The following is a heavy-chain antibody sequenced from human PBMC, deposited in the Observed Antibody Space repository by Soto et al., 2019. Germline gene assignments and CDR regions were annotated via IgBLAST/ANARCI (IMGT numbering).Heavy chain of an antibody. CDR1: GGAFSTSD. Sequence: QVHLVQSGAEVKMPGSSVRVSCASSGGAFSTSDIGWVRQAPGQGLEWMGGIIPVFGAANYVQKLQGRVTITADESTRTAYLEMSSLKSEDTATYYCARDPRSGWAHDAFDVWGPGTFIIVSS. CDR3: ARDPRSGWAHDAFDV. CDR2: IIPVFGAA. V-gene: IGHV1-69*01. D-gene: IGHD3-22*01. J-gene: IGHJ3*01.